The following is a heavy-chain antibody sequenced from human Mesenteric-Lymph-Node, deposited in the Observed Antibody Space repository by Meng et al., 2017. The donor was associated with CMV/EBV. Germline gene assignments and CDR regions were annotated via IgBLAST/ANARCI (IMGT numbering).Heavy chain of an antibody. CDR3: ARDPFGGALSPNSNDDH. CDR2: IQSGGNT. D-gene: IGHD3-16*01. J-gene: IGHJ4*02. CDR1: GFTFSSYW. Sequence: GGSLRLSCAASGFTFSSYWMSWVRQAPGKGLEWVSVIQSGGNTYFADSVKGRFTLSRDNSKNTLYLQMTSLRPEDTAVYYCARDPFGGALSPNSNDDHWGQGTLVTVSS. V-gene: IGHV3-66*02.